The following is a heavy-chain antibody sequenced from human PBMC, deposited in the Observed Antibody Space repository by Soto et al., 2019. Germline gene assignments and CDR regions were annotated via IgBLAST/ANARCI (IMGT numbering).Heavy chain of an antibody. D-gene: IGHD3-3*01. CDR3: ARIGGSTTLFGVVIIEGFDY. CDR1: GFTFSSYS. V-gene: IGHV3-48*02. CDR2: ISSSSSTR. Sequence: EVQLVEPGGGLVQPGGSLRLYCAASGFTFSSYSMNWVRQAPGKGVEWASYISSSSSTRYYADSVKGRFTIPRDNAQNSLYLQMNSLRDEDRAVYYCARIGGSTTLFGVVIIEGFDYWGQGTRVT. J-gene: IGHJ4*02.